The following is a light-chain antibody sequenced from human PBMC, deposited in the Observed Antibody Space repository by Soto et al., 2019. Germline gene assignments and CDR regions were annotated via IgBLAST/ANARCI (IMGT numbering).Light chain of an antibody. CDR2: DVS. V-gene: IGLV2-14*01. CDR3: SSYTGSSTLVYV. Sequence: QSALTQPASVSGSPGQSITISCTGTSSDFGGYNYVSWYQQHPGKAPKLMIYDVSNRPSGVSNRFSGSKSGNTVSLTISGPQAEDEADYYCSSYTGSSTLVYVFGTGTKLTVL. J-gene: IGLJ1*01. CDR1: SSDFGGYNY.